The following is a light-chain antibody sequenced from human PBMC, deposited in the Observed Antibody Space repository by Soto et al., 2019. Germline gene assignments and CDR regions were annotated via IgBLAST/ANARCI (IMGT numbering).Light chain of an antibody. CDR2: DVG. Sequence: QSALTQPASVSGSPGQSITISCTGTSSDVGGYNSVSWYQHHPGKAPKLILYDVGDRPSGVPYRFSGSKSGTTASLTITGLQAEDEADYYCQSYDSSLTGWKVFGTGTKVTVL. CDR1: SSDVGGYNS. J-gene: IGLJ1*01. V-gene: IGLV2-14*03. CDR3: QSYDSSLTGWKV.